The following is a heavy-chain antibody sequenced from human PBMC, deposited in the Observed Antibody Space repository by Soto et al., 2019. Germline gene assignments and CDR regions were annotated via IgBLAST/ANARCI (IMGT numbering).Heavy chain of an antibody. CDR1: GFTFSSYS. J-gene: IGHJ4*02. Sequence: GGSLRLSCAASGFTFSSYSMNWVRQAPGKGLEWVSSISSSSSYIYYADSVKGRFTISRDNAKNSLYLQMNSLRAEDTAVYYCARDEYCSGGSCYGTVFDYWGQGTLVTVSS. V-gene: IGHV3-21*01. D-gene: IGHD2-15*01. CDR3: ARDEYCSGGSCYGTVFDY. CDR2: ISSSSSYI.